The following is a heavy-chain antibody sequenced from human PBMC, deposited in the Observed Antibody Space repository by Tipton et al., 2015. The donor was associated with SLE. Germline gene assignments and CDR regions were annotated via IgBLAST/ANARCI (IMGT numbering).Heavy chain of an antibody. V-gene: IGHV4-59*01. Sequence: TLSLTCTVSGGSISSYYWSWIRQPPGKGLEWIGYIYYSGSTNYNPSLKSRVTISVDTSKNQFSLKLRSVTAADTAIYYCARDLDTSGTHAGMDVWGQGTTVTVSS. CDR3: ARDLDTSGTHAGMDV. CDR2: IYYSGST. J-gene: IGHJ6*02. CDR1: GGSISSYY. D-gene: IGHD3-10*01.